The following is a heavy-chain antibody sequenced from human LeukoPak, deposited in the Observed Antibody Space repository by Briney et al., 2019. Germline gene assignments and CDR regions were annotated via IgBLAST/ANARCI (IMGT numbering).Heavy chain of an antibody. CDR1: GFTFSNYN. CDR2: LSSSSNTI. CDR3: AKDISAATMVGAFDI. Sequence: GGSLRLSCAASGFTFSNYNMNWVRQAPGKGLEWVSYLSSSSNTIYYADSVKGRFTISRDNAKNSLYLQMNGLRAEDTALYYCAKDISAATMVGAFDIWGQGTMVTVSS. D-gene: IGHD5-12*01. V-gene: IGHV3-48*01. J-gene: IGHJ3*02.